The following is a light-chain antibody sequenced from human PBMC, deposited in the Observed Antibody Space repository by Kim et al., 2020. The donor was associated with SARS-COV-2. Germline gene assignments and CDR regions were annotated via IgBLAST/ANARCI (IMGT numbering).Light chain of an antibody. CDR3: QQYGSSSWT. CDR1: QRVSSSY. J-gene: IGKJ1*01. CDR2: GAS. Sequence: SPGERATLSCRARQRVSSSYLAWYQQKPGQAPRLLIYGASSRATGIPDRFSGSGSGTDFTLTISRLEPEDFAVYYCQQYGSSSWTFGQGTKVDIK. V-gene: IGKV3-20*01.